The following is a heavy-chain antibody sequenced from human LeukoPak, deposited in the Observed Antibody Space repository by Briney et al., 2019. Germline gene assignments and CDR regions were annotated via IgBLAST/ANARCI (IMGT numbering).Heavy chain of an antibody. CDR1: GGSISSSSYY. J-gene: IGHJ4*02. CDR3: ARNLPHYAGHAFDY. Sequence: SETLSLTYTVSGGSISSSSYYWGWIRQPPGKGLEWIGSIYYSGSTYYNPSLKSRVTISVDTSKNQFSLKLSSVTAADTAVYYCARNLPHYAGHAFDYWGQGTLVTVSS. D-gene: IGHD2-2*01. CDR2: IYYSGST. V-gene: IGHV4-39*01.